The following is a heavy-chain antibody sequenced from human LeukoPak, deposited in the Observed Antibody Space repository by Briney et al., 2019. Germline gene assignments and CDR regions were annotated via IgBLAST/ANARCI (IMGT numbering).Heavy chain of an antibody. J-gene: IGHJ4*02. Sequence: SETLSLTCTVSGGSISSYYWSWIRQPPGKGLEWIGYIYYSGSTNYNPSLKSRVTISVDTSKNQFSLKLSSVTAADTAVYYCARGVVPAAPTLFAYWGQGTLDTVSS. D-gene: IGHD2-2*01. CDR1: GGSISSYY. V-gene: IGHV4-59*01. CDR2: IYYSGST. CDR3: ARGVVPAAPTLFAY.